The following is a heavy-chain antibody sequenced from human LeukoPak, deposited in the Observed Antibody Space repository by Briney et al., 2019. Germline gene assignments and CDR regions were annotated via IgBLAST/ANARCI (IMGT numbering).Heavy chain of an antibody. D-gene: IGHD2-15*01. CDR1: GDSISSGYYF. J-gene: IGHJ6*03. CDR2: IYKNGDT. V-gene: IGHV4-61*02. CDR3: ASRRSALQPYYYYINV. Sequence: PSETLSLTCTGSGDSISSGYYFWSWIRQPAGKGLEWIGRIYKNGDTNYNPSLKSRVTISLDTSRSQFSLKLTSVTAADTAVYFCASRRSALQPYYYYINVGGKGTTVTVSS.